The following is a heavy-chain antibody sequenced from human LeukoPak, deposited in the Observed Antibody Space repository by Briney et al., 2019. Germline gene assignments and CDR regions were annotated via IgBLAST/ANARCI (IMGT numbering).Heavy chain of an antibody. CDR1: GDSVSSNSAA. Sequence: SQTLSPTCVISGDSVSSNSAAWNCIRQSPSRGLEWLGRTYYRSKWYNDYAVSVKSRITINPDTSKNQFSLQLNSVTPEDTAVYYCASGGLLPYYFDYWGQGTLVTVSS. CDR3: ASGGLLPYYFDY. D-gene: IGHD2-21*02. CDR2: TYYRSKWYN. J-gene: IGHJ4*02. V-gene: IGHV6-1*01.